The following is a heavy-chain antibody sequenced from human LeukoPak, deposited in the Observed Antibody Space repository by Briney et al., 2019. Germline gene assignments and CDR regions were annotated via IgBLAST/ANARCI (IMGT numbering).Heavy chain of an antibody. D-gene: IGHD2-15*01. V-gene: IGHV3-48*03. CDR1: GFTFSSYE. CDR2: ISSSGSTI. J-gene: IGHJ4*02. Sequence: GGSLRLSCAASGFTFSSYEMNWVRQAPGKGLEWVSYISSSGSTIYYADSVKGRFTISRDNAKNSLYLQMNSLRAEDTAVYYCARGSCSSGGCYGPYWGQGTLVTVSS. CDR3: ARGSCSSGGCYGPY.